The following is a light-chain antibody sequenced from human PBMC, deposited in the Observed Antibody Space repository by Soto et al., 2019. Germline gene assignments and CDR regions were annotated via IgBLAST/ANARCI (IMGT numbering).Light chain of an antibody. J-gene: IGLJ1*01. V-gene: IGLV2-14*01. CDR1: SSDIGAYDY. CDR3: FSFTTAHTRI. CDR2: EVT. Sequence: QSVLTQPASVSGSPGQSITISCTGTSSDIGAYDYVSWFQQHPDKAPKLMISEVTNRPSGVSDRFSGSKSGNAASLTISGLQAEDEAYYFCFSFTTAHTRIFGTGTKVTVL.